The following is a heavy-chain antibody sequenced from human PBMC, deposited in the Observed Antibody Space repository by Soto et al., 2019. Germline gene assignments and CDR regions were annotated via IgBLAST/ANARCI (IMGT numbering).Heavy chain of an antibody. CDR1: GFTFSSHW. V-gene: IGHV3-7*05. CDR2: IKGDGSEK. Sequence: EVQLVESGGDLVQPGGSLRLSCAASGFTFSSHWMSWVRQAPGKGLEWVANIKGDGSEKYYVDSVKGRFTISRDNAKNSLYLQVNSVRVEDTALYYCAKDVRWGQGTLVTVSS. CDR3: AKDVR. J-gene: IGHJ4*02.